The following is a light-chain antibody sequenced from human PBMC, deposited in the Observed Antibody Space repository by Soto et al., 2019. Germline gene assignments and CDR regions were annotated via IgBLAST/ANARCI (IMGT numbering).Light chain of an antibody. Sequence: DIQMTQSPSSLSASVGDRVTNTCRASQSNSSYLNWYQQKPGKAPKLLIYTASSLQSGVPSRFSGSGSGTDFTLTISSLQPEDFATYYCLQSYSTPFTFGPGTKVDIK. CDR3: LQSYSTPFT. J-gene: IGKJ3*01. CDR1: QSNSSY. CDR2: TAS. V-gene: IGKV1-39*01.